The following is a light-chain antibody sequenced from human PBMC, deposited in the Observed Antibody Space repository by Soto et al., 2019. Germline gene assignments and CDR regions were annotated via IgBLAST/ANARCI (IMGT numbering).Light chain of an antibody. V-gene: IGKV3-15*01. CDR3: KQYNNWRGFT. Sequence: EIVMTQSPATLSVSPGERATLSCRASQSVSSNLAWYQQKPGQAPRLLIYGASTRATGIPARFSGSGSGTEFTLTIRSLQSEDFAVSYCKQYNNWRGFTFGPGTKVDIK. J-gene: IGKJ3*01. CDR2: GAS. CDR1: QSVSSN.